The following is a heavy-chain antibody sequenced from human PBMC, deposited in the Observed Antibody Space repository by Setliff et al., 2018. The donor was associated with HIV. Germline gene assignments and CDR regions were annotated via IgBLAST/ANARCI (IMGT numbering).Heavy chain of an antibody. V-gene: IGHV1-2*02. CDR3: ALANIVPTARWNH. D-gene: IGHD1-1*01. Sequence: ASVKVSCKTSGYIFSGYYLHWLRRAPGQGLEWMGWINYSNGDTHYAENFQGRVTMTRDSSISTVYMDLNMLTSDDTAMYFCALANIVPTARWNHWGRGTLVTVSS. J-gene: IGHJ1*01. CDR1: GYIFSGYY. CDR2: INYSNGDT.